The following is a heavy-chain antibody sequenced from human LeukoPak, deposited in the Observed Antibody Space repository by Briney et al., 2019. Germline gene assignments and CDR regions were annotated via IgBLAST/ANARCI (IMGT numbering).Heavy chain of an antibody. J-gene: IGHJ4*02. V-gene: IGHV3-23*01. CDR1: GFSVSNNY. Sequence: GGSLRLSCAASGFSVSNNYMSWVRQAPGKGLEWVSAINGDAANTYYADSVKGRFTISRDNSKNTLFLQMNSLRAEDTAVYYCAKKASAPPGPDYFDYWGQGTLVTVSS. D-gene: IGHD6-13*01. CDR3: AKKASAPPGPDYFDY. CDR2: INGDAANT.